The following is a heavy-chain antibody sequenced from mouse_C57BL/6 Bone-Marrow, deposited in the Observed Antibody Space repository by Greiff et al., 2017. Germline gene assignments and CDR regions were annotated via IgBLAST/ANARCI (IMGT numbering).Heavy chain of an antibody. CDR3: ADDYDWFAY. Sequence: EVKLMESGGGLVKPGGSLKLSCAASGFTFSDYGMHWVRQAPEKGLEWVAYISSGSSTIYYADKVKGRFTISRDNAKNTLCLQMTSLRSEDTAMYYCADDYDWFAYWGQGTLVTVSA. J-gene: IGHJ3*01. D-gene: IGHD2-4*01. V-gene: IGHV5-17*01. CDR1: GFTFSDYG. CDR2: ISSGSSTI.